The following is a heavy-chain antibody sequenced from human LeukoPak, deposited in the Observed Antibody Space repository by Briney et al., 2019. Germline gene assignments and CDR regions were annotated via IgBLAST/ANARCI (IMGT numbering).Heavy chain of an antibody. Sequence: ASVKVSCKASGYTFTSYDINWVRQATGQGLEWMGGIIPIFGTANYAQKFQGRVTITADKSTSTAYMELSSLRSEDTAVYHCASPSGRYPNRQNYYYYYYMDVWGKGTTVTVSS. J-gene: IGHJ6*03. CDR1: GYTFTSYD. CDR2: IIPIFGTA. CDR3: ASPSGRYPNRQNYYYYYYMDV. V-gene: IGHV1-69*06. D-gene: IGHD3-10*01.